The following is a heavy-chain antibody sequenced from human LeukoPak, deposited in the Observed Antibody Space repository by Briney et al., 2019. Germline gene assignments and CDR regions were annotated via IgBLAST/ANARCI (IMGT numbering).Heavy chain of an antibody. CDR1: GYTFTGYY. Sequence: ASVKVSCKASGYTFTGYYMHWVRQAPGQGLEWMGWINPNSGGTNYAQKFQGRVTMTRDTSISTAYMELSRLRSDDTAVYYCARDTVTTPYYYYYMDVWGKGTTVTVSS. V-gene: IGHV1-2*02. J-gene: IGHJ6*03. CDR3: ARDTVTTPYYYYYMDV. D-gene: IGHD4-17*01. CDR2: INPNSGGT.